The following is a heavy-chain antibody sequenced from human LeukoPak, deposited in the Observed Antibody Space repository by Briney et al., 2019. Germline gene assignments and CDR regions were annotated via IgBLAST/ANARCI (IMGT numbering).Heavy chain of an antibody. V-gene: IGHV3-33*06. Sequence: GGSLRLSCAASGFTFSSYGMHWVRQAPGKGLEWVAVIWYDGSNKYYADSVKGRFTISRDNSKNTLYLQMNSLRAEDTAVYYCAKALTSSSWYGIDYWGQGTLVTVSS. CDR3: AKALTSSSWYGIDY. CDR1: GFTFSSYG. D-gene: IGHD6-13*01. CDR2: IWYDGSNK. J-gene: IGHJ4*02.